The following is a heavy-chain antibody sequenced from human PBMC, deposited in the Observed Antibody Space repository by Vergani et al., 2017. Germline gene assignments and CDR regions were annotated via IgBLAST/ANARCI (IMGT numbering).Heavy chain of an antibody. CDR1: GGSISAGYYF. J-gene: IGHJ3*01. V-gene: IGHV4-61*09. CDR3: ARRSGGYYSGGKVHPLRTAFDV. CDR2: ISASGNA. Sequence: GGSISAGYYFWSWIRQPAGKGLEWLGHISASGNASHSPSLKTRVSMSVDTSKNQFSLTVTSVTAADTAIYFCARRSGGYYSGGKVHPLRTAFDVWGHGTVVTVSS. D-gene: IGHD2-15*01.